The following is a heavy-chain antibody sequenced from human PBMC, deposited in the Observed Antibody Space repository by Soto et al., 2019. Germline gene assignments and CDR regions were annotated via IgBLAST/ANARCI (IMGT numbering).Heavy chain of an antibody. Sequence: QVQLQESGPGLLKPSETLSLTCTISGGSVSTYYWSWIRQPPGKELEWIGLTSYSGNTNYNPSLKSRVAIAVDTSKNQISLTLSSVTAADTAVYYCARDGVGPFDYWGQGTLVTVSS. V-gene: IGHV4-59*02. CDR2: TSYSGNT. CDR3: ARDGVGPFDY. J-gene: IGHJ4*02. CDR1: GGSVSTYY. D-gene: IGHD3-3*01.